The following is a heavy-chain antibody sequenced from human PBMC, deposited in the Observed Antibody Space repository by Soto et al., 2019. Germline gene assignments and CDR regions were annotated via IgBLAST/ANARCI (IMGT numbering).Heavy chain of an antibody. V-gene: IGHV3-7*03. Sequence: GGSLRLSCAASGFTFSSYWMNWVRQAPGKGLEWVANIKQDGSEKYYVDSVKGRFTISRDNAKNSLYLQMNSLRAEDTAVYYCARDNIVVVTAYDYWGQGTQVTVSS. CDR1: GFTFSSYW. CDR3: ARDNIVVVTAYDY. CDR2: IKQDGSEK. D-gene: IGHD2-21*02. J-gene: IGHJ4*02.